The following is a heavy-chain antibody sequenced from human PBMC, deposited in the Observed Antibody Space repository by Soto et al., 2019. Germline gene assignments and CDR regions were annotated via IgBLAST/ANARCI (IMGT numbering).Heavy chain of an antibody. D-gene: IGHD1-20*01. CDR2: IIPIFGTA. J-gene: IGHJ4*02. CDR1: GGTFSSYA. Sequence: SVKVSCKASGGTFSSYAISWVRQAPGQGLEWMGGIIPIFGTANYAQKFQGRVTITADESTSTAYMELSSLRSEDTAVYYCARAAYNWSPGVPIFDYWGQGALVTVSS. CDR3: ARAAYNWSPGVPIFDY. V-gene: IGHV1-69*13.